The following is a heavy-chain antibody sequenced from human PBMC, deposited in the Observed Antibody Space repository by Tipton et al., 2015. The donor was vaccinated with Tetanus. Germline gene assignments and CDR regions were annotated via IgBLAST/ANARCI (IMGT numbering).Heavy chain of an antibody. J-gene: IGHJ4*02. CDR2: INQDGSEK. D-gene: IGHD4-17*01. V-gene: IGHV3-7*03. CDR1: GFNFSSRW. Sequence: SLRLSCVASGFNFSSRWMGWARQAPGKGLESVANINQDGSEKYYVDSVRGRFTISRDNAKKSLYLQMTSLRAEDTALYYCAKDAYDYGDYRGIFDFWGQGTLVTVSS. CDR3: AKDAYDYGDYRGIFDF.